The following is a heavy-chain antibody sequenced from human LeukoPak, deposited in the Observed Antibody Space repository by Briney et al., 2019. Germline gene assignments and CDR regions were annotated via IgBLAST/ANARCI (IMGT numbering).Heavy chain of an antibody. V-gene: IGHV4-61*08. D-gene: IGHD2/OR15-2a*01. CDR1: GGSISSGGYY. J-gene: IGHJ3*02. CDR3: ARRRRLKNPGGDAFDI. Sequence: SQTLSLTCTVSGGSISSGGYYWSWIRQPPGKGLEWIGYIYYSGSTRYNPSLQSRVTMSIGTSKTQFSLKLDSVTAEDTAVYYCARRRRLKNPGGDAFDIWGQGTVVIVSS. CDR2: IYYSGST.